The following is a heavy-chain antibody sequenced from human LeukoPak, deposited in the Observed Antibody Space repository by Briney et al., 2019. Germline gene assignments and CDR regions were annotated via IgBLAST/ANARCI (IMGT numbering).Heavy chain of an antibody. J-gene: IGHJ4*02. V-gene: IGHV4-59*04. D-gene: IGHD6-6*01. Sequence: GSLRLSCAASGFTFSSYSMNWVRQPPGKGLEWIGNIYYSGSTYYNPSLKSRVTISVDTSKNQFSLNLSSVTAADTAVYYCARQEYSSSSFDYWGQGTLVTVSS. CDR1: GFTFSSYSMN. CDR3: ARQEYSSSSFDY. CDR2: IYYSGST.